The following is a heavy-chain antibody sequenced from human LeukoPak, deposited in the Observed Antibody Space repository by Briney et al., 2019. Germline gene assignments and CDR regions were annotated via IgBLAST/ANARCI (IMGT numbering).Heavy chain of an antibody. CDR3: ARGDETTVTHCYYYGMDV. V-gene: IGHV1-69*04. CDR1: GGTFSSYA. J-gene: IGHJ6*02. CDR2: IIPILGIA. D-gene: IGHD4-17*01. Sequence: SVKVSCKASGGTFSSYAISWVRQAPGQGLEWMGRIIPILGIANYAQKFQGRVTITADKSTSTAYMELSSLRSEDTAVYYCARGDETTVTHCYYYGMDVWGQGTTVTVSS.